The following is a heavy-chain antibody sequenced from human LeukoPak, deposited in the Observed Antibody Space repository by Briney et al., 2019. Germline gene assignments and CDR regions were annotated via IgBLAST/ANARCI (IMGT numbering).Heavy chain of an antibody. CDR2: IRSSSSII. CDR1: GLRFCGYS. V-gene: IGHV3-48*01. Sequence: GGSLRLSCLVSGLRFCGYSMGWVRQAPGKGLGWGSDIRSSSSIIYYADSVKGRFPISRDNAKASLYLQMTILSVEATAVYYCARGRGSHGWDYFDHWGQGILVTVSS. CDR3: ARGRGSHGWDYFDH. D-gene: IGHD6-19*01. J-gene: IGHJ4*02.